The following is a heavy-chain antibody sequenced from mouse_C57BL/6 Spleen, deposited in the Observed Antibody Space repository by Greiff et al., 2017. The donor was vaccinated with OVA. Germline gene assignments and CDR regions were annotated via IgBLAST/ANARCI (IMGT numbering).Heavy chain of an antibody. Sequence: QVQLQQSGPELVKPGASVKISCKASGYAFSSSWMNWVKQRPGKGLEWIGRIYPGDGDTNYNGKFKGKATLTADKSSSTAYMQLSSLTSEDSAVYFCARRSTMVRGAMDYWGQGTSVTVSS. V-gene: IGHV1-82*01. D-gene: IGHD2-2*01. J-gene: IGHJ4*01. CDR2: IYPGDGDT. CDR1: GYAFSSSW. CDR3: ARRSTMVRGAMDY.